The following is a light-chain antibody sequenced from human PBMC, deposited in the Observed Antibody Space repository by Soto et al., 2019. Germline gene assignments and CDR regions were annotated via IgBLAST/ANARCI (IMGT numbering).Light chain of an antibody. CDR2: DVS. V-gene: IGLV2-11*01. Sequence: QSVLTQPRSVSGSPGQSVTISCTGTTSEVGAYNYVSWYQQHPGKAPKFIIFDVSKRPSGVPDRFSGSKSGDTASLTISGLRAEDEADYYCCSYAGSHTYVFGTGTKVTVL. CDR1: TSEVGAYNY. CDR3: CSYAGSHTYV. J-gene: IGLJ1*01.